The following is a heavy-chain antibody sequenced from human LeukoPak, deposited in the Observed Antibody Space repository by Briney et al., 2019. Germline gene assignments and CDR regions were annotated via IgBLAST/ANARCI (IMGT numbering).Heavy chain of an antibody. CDR3: ARDRSLGYSSGSYDY. D-gene: IGHD3-10*01. Sequence: SETLSLTCGVSGYSISSGYYWGWIRQPPGKGLEWIGNIYHNGGTYYNPSLKSRVTISVDTSKNQFSLKVTSVTAADTAVYYCARDRSLGYSSGSYDYWGQGTPVTVSS. CDR1: GYSISSGYY. V-gene: IGHV4-38-2*02. J-gene: IGHJ4*02. CDR2: IYHNGGT.